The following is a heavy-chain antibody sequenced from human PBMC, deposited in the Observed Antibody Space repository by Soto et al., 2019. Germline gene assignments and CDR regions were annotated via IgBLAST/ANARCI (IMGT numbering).Heavy chain of an antibody. CDR3: ATYVWGSPLDY. Sequence: GASVKVSCKASGYTFTVYYMHWVLQAPVQGLEWMGWINPNSGGTNYAQKFQGRVTMTRDTSISTAYMELSRLRSDDTAVYYCATYVWGSPLDYWGQGTLVTVSS. D-gene: IGHD3-16*01. J-gene: IGHJ4*02. CDR2: INPNSGGT. CDR1: GYTFTVYY. V-gene: IGHV1-2*02.